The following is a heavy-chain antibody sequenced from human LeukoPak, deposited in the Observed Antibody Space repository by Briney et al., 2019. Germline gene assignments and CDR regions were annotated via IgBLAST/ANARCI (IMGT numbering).Heavy chain of an antibody. D-gene: IGHD1-1*01. V-gene: IGHV1-69*06. J-gene: IGHJ6*03. CDR1: GGTFSSYA. CDR2: IIPIFGTA. Sequence: ASVKVSCKASGGTFSSYAISWVRQAPGQGLEWMGGIIPIFGTANYAQKFQGRVTITADKSMSTAYMELSSLRSEDTAVYYCARCHQQDYGTTYYYYSYYMDVWGKGTTVTVSS. CDR3: ARCHQQDYGTTYYYYSYYMDV.